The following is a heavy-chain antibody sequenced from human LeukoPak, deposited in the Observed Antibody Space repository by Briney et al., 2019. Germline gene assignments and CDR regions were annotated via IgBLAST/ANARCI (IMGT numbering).Heavy chain of an antibody. CDR1: GFTFTSYV. CDR3: ARPRGAAAGTFGFDP. V-gene: IGHV3-30*03. Sequence: PGRSLRLSCAASGFTFTSYVMHWVRQAPGKGLQWVALISYDGSNKYYAGSVKGRFTISRDNSKNTLYLQMNSLRAEDTAVYYCARPRGAAAGTFGFDPWGQGTLVTVSS. D-gene: IGHD6-13*01. J-gene: IGHJ5*02. CDR2: ISYDGSNK.